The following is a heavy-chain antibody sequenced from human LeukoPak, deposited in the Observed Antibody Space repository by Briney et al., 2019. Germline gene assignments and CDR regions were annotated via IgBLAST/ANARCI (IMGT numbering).Heavy chain of an antibody. J-gene: IGHJ4*02. CDR2: IYYRGDV. CDR1: DGSIRTYY. V-gene: IGHV4-59*03. CDR3: ATNKDWAEAD. Sequence: SETLSLTCSVSDGSIRTYYWSWIRQSPGQGLEWIGNIYYRGDVNYNPSLKSRVIISIDTSKNQFSLRVTSLTAADTAVYYCATNKDWAEADWGQGTLVIVSS. D-gene: IGHD3/OR15-3a*01.